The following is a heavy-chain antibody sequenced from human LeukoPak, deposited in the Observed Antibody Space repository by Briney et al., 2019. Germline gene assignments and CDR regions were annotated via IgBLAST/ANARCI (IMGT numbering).Heavy chain of an antibody. Sequence: GASVKVSCKSTGYTFTSYGISWVRQAPGQGLEWMGWISAYNGNTNYAQKLQGRVTMTTDTSTSTAYMELRSLRSDDTAVYYCAREGVKVATIFGGPRPDFDYWGQGTLVTVSS. D-gene: IGHD3-3*01. J-gene: IGHJ4*02. CDR1: GYTFTSYG. V-gene: IGHV1-18*01. CDR2: ISAYNGNT. CDR3: AREGVKVATIFGGPRPDFDY.